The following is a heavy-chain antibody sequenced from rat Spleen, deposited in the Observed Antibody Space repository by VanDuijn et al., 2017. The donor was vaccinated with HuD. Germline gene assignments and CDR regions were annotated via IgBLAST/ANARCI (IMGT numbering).Heavy chain of an antibody. CDR1: GFTFNNYW. J-gene: IGHJ2*01. CDR3: VRHDDY. Sequence: EVQLVESGGGLVQPGRSLKLSCVASGFTFNNYWMTWIRQAPGKGLEWVASITNTGGSTYYSGSVKGRFTISRDDAKSTLYLQMNKLGSEDTAIYYCVRHDDYWGQGVMVTVSS. CDR2: ITNTGGST. D-gene: IGHD1-7*01. V-gene: IGHV5-31*01.